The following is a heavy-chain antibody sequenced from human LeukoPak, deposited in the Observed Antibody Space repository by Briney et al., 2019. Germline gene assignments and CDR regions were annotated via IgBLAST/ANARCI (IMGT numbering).Heavy chain of an antibody. V-gene: IGHV4-59*01. Sequence: PSETLSLTCTVAGVSISSYYWSWIRQPPGKGLEWVGYIYYSGRTNYNPSLKSRVTISVDKCNNQFSLKLSSVTAADTAVYYCARVNWNCSLDYWGQGTLVTVSS. CDR2: IYYSGRT. CDR1: GVSISSYY. D-gene: IGHD1-7*01. CDR3: ARVNWNCSLDY. J-gene: IGHJ4*02.